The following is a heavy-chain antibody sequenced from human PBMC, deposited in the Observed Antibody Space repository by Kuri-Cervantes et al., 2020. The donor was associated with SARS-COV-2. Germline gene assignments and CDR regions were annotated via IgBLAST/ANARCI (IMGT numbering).Heavy chain of an antibody. D-gene: IGHD3-22*01. CDR2: TWYDGSNK. Sequence: GGSLRLSCAASGFTFSSYGMHWVRQAPGKGLEWVAVTWYDGSNKYYADSVKGRFTISRDNSKNTLYLQMNSLRAEDTAVYYCARESDRGYGMDVWGQGTTVTVSS. J-gene: IGHJ6*02. CDR3: ARESDRGYGMDV. V-gene: IGHV3-33*08. CDR1: GFTFSSYG.